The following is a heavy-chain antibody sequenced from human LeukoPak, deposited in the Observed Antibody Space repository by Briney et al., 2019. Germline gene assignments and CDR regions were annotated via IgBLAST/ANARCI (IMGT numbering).Heavy chain of an antibody. Sequence: GGSLRLSCAASGFTFSSYGMHWVRQAPGEGLEWVSAISGSGGSTYYADSVKGRFTISRDNSKNTLYLQMNSLRAEDTAVYYCAKDQVGGAAAPFGYWGQETLVTVSS. D-gene: IGHD6-13*01. V-gene: IGHV3-23*01. CDR2: ISGSGGST. CDR1: GFTFSSYG. CDR3: AKDQVGGAAAPFGY. J-gene: IGHJ4*02.